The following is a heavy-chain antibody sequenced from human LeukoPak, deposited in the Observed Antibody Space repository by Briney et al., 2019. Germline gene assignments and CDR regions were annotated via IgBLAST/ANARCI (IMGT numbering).Heavy chain of an antibody. CDR1: GFSVSGYW. V-gene: IGHV3-7*01. CDR3: AREWQGGIAAAGTRIEGGY. D-gene: IGHD6-13*01. CDR2: IKQDGSEK. Sequence: GGSLRLSCAVSGFSVSGYWMTWVRQAPGKGLEWVANIKQDGSEKNYVDSVKGRFTISRDNAENSLFLQMNSLRVEDTAVYYCAREWQGGIAAAGTRIEGGYWGQGTLVAVSS. J-gene: IGHJ4*02.